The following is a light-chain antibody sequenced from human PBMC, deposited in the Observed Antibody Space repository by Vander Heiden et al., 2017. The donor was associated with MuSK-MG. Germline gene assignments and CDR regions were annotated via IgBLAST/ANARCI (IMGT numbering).Light chain of an antibody. CDR3: SSYTTSSTLLV. V-gene: IGLV2-14*01. Sequence: QSALTQPASVSGSPGQSITISCTGTSSDVGDYNYVSWYQQHPGKAPKLLIYEVSKRPSGVSHRFSGSKSGNTASLTISGLQAEDESDYYCSSYTTSSTLLVFGGGTKLTVL. J-gene: IGLJ2*01. CDR2: EVS. CDR1: SSDVGDYNY.